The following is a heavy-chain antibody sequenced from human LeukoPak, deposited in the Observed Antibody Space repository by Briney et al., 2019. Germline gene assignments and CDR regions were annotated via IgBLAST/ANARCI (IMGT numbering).Heavy chain of an antibody. CDR2: IIHSGST. CDR1: GGSFSGYY. CDR3: ARGRRLLAAAGVKEFDY. J-gene: IGHJ4*02. V-gene: IGHV4-34*01. Sequence: PSETLSLTCAVYGGSFSGYYWSWIRQPPGKWLGWIGEIIHSGSTNYNPSLKSRVTISVDTSKNQFSLKLSSVTAADTAVYYCARGRRLLAAAGVKEFDYWGQGTLVTVSS. D-gene: IGHD6-13*01.